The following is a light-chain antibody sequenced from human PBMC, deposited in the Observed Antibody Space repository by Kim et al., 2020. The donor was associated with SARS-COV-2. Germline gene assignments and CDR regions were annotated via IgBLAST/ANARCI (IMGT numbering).Light chain of an antibody. J-gene: IGLJ2*01. CDR1: NIGSKS. CDR2: YDS. CDR3: QVWDRSSDHRVV. V-gene: IGLV3-21*04. Sequence: SYELTQPPSVSVAPGKTARITCGGNNIGSKSVHWYQQKPGQAPVLVIYYDSDRPSGIPERFSGSNSGNTATLTISRVEAGDEADYYCQVWDRSSDHRVVF.